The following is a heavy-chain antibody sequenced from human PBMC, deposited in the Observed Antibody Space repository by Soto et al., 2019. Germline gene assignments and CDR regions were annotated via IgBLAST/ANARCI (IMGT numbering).Heavy chain of an antibody. J-gene: IGHJ4*02. D-gene: IGHD6-13*01. Sequence: PSETLSLTCTVSGGSISSYYWSWIRQPPGKGLEWIGYIYYSGSTNYNPSLKSRVTISVGTSKNQFSLKLSSVTAADTAVYYCAYIAEAGTDYWGQGTLVTVSS. V-gene: IGHV4-59*01. CDR2: IYYSGST. CDR1: GGSISSYY. CDR3: AYIAEAGTDY.